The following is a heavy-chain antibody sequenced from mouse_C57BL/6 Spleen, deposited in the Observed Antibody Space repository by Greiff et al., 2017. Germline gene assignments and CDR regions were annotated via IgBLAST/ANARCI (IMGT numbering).Heavy chain of an antibody. V-gene: IGHV5-4*01. D-gene: IGHD2-1*01. CDR2: ISDGGSYT. CDR3: ARTGNYGYFDV. Sequence: EVHLVESGGGLVKPGGSLKLSCAASGFTFSSYAMSWVRQTPEKRLEWVATISDGGSYTYYPDNVKGRFTISRDNAKNNLYLQMSHLKSEDTAMYYCARTGNYGYFDVWGTGTTVTVSS. J-gene: IGHJ1*03. CDR1: GFTFSSYA.